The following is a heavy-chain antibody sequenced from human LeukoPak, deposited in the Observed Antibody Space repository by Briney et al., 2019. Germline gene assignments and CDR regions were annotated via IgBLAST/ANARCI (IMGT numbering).Heavy chain of an antibody. CDR1: GGSISSYY. V-gene: IGHV4-4*07. CDR2: IYTSGST. J-gene: IGHJ5*02. D-gene: IGHD5-18*01. CDR3: ARQRDTAMVYWFDP. Sequence: KPSETLSLTCTVSGGSISSYYWSWIRQPAGKGLEWIGRIYTSGSTNYNPSLKSRVTMSVDTSKNQFSLKLSSVTAADTAVYYCARQRDTAMVYWFDPWGQGTLVTVSS.